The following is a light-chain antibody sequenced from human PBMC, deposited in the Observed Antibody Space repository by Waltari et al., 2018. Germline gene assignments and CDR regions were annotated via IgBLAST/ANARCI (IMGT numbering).Light chain of an antibody. CDR3: DQYNNWPRT. CDR2: GAS. CDR1: QRVNSN. Sequence: EIVMTQSPATLAVSPGERATLSCRASQRVNSNLAWYQQKPGQVPRLLIDGASTRATGIPARFSGSGSATECTVTISSLQSEDFALYYCDQYNNWPRTFGQGTKVAIK. V-gene: IGKV3-15*01. J-gene: IGKJ1*01.